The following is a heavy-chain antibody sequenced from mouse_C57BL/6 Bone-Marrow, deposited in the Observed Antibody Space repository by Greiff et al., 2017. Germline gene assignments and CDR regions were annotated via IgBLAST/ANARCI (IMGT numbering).Heavy chain of an antibody. Sequence: VQLQESGAELVRPGTSVKVSCKASGYAFTNYLIEWVKQRPGQGLEWIGVINPGSGGTNYNEKFKGKATLTADKSSSTAYMQLSSLTSEDSAVYFCASFITTVVAPDYAMDYWGQGTSVTVSS. CDR2: INPGSGGT. V-gene: IGHV1-54*01. J-gene: IGHJ4*01. CDR1: GYAFTNYL. D-gene: IGHD1-1*01. CDR3: ASFITTVVAPDYAMDY.